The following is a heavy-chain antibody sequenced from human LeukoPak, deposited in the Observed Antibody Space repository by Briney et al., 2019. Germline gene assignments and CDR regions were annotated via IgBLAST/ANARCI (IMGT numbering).Heavy chain of an antibody. J-gene: IGHJ4*02. D-gene: IGHD6-13*01. Sequence: PGRSLRLSCAASGFTFSSYGVHWVRQAPGKGLEWVAVIWYDGSNKYYADSVKGRFTISRDNSKNTLYLQMNSLRAEDTAVYYCASLGGAAAGIIFDYWGQGTLVTVSS. V-gene: IGHV3-33*01. CDR1: GFTFSSYG. CDR3: ASLGGAAAGIIFDY. CDR2: IWYDGSNK.